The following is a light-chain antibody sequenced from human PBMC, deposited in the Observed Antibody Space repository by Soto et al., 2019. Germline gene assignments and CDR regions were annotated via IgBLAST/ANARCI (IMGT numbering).Light chain of an antibody. V-gene: IGKV3-15*01. J-gene: IGKJ4*01. CDR2: DAS. Sequence: ETMMTQSPDTLSVSLGERATLSCRASQSLRSSLAWYQQKPGQAPRLLIYDASTRATGIPARFSGSGSGTDFTLTISSLQAEDVAAYYCQQYYSTPLTFGGGTKVAIK. CDR3: QQYYSTPLT. CDR1: QSLRSS.